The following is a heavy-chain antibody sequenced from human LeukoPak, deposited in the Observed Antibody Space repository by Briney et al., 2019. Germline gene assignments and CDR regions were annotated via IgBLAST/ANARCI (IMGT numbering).Heavy chain of an antibody. D-gene: IGHD5-18*01. CDR2: ISSDGTIT. CDR1: GFSFSSSW. V-gene: IGHV3-74*01. CDR3: ATDYYTSMAY. J-gene: IGHJ4*02. Sequence: PGGSLRLSCAASGFSFSSSWMHWVRQAPGKGLVWVSRISSDGTITRNADSVKGRFTISRDNAKNTLYLQINSLRAEDTAVYYCATDYYTSMAYWGQGTLDTVSS.